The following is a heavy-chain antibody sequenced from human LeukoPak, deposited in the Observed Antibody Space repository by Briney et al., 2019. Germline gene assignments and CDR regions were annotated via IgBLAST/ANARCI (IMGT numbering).Heavy chain of an antibody. Sequence: SETLSLTCTVSGGSISGYYWTWIRQPAGKGLEWIGRIYSSGSTYYNPSLESRVSISLDTSNNQFSLKVTSVTAADTAVYYCARGTEMTRIGGHYPFDLWGRGILVTVSS. CDR2: IYSSGST. CDR1: GGSISGYY. CDR3: ARGTEMTRIGGHYPFDL. D-gene: IGHD2-15*01. J-gene: IGHJ4*02. V-gene: IGHV4-4*07.